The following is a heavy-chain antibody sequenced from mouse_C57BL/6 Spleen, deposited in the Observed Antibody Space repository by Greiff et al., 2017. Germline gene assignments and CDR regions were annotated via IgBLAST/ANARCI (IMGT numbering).Heavy chain of an antibody. CDR2: IRNKANGYTT. D-gene: IGHD2-3*01. Sequence: EVHLVESGGGLVQPGGSLSLSCAASGFTFTDYYMSWVRQPPGKALEWLGFIRNKANGYTTEYSASVKGRFTISRDNSQSILYLQMNALRAEDSATYYCARYKRWLLDYWGQGTTLTVSS. CDR1: GFTFTDYY. CDR3: ARYKRWLLDY. J-gene: IGHJ2*01. V-gene: IGHV7-3*01.